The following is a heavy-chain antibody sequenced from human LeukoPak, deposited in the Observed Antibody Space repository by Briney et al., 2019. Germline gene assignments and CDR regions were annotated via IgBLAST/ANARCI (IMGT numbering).Heavy chain of an antibody. CDR2: INSDGSST. V-gene: IGHV3-74*01. Sequence: GGSLRLSCAASGFTFSSYWMHWVRQAPGKGLVWVSRINSDGSSTSYADSVKGRFTISRDNAKNTLYLQMNSLRAEDTAVYYCAAILLDDYGHPYWGQGTLVTVSS. J-gene: IGHJ4*02. CDR3: AAILLDDYGHPY. CDR1: GFTFSSYW. D-gene: IGHD4-17*01.